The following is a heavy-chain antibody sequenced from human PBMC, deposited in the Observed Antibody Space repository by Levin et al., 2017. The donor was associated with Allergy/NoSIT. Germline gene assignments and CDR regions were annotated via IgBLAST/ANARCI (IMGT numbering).Heavy chain of an antibody. CDR2: IDPSDSYT. CDR3: ARHLRYCSGGSCLGNAFDI. J-gene: IGHJ3*02. CDR1: GYSFTSYW. Sequence: KVSCKGSGYSFTSYWISWVRQMPGKGLEWMGRIDPSDSYTNYSPSFQGHVTISADKSISTAYLQWSSLKASDTAMYYCARHLRYCSGGSCLGNAFDIWGQGTMVTVSS. V-gene: IGHV5-10-1*01. D-gene: IGHD2-15*01.